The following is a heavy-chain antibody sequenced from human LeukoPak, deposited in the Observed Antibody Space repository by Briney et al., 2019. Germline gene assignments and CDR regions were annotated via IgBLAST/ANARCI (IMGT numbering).Heavy chain of an antibody. CDR2: ISAYNGNT. V-gene: IGHV1-18*04. D-gene: IGHD2-2*01. Sequence: ASVKVSCKASGYTFTGYYMHWVRQAPGQGLEWMGWISAYNGNTNYAQKLRGRVTMTTDTSTSTAYMELRSLRSDDTAVYYCASFGVVVPAATSYYYYGMDVWGQGTTVTVSS. J-gene: IGHJ6*02. CDR3: ASFGVVVPAATSYYYYGMDV. CDR1: GYTFTGYY.